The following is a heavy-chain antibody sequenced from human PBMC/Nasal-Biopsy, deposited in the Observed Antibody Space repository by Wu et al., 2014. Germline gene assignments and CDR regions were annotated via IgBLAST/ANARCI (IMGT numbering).Heavy chain of an antibody. CDR3: VRDRPVAAADY. CDR2: IHTSGSII. V-gene: IGHV3-48*03. J-gene: IGHJ4*02. Sequence: LRLSCAASGFAFSNYEMNWVRQVPGKGLEWVSFIHTSGSIIYYADSVKGRFTVSRDNAKNSLYLQMSSLRDEDTAVYYCVRDRPVAAADYWGQGTLVIVSS. D-gene: IGHD6-19*01. CDR1: GFAFSNYE.